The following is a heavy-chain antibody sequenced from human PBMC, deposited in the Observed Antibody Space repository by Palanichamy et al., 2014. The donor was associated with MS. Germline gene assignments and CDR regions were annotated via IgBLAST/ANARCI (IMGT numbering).Heavy chain of an antibody. CDR2: INSNGRDT. Sequence: EVQLVESGGGLVQPGGSLRLSCAASGFTFSTYWMHWVRQAPGKGLEWVSRINSNGRDTGYADSVKGRFIISRDNAKNTLYLQMNSLRADDAAVYYCARDLNWYPFDYWGRGTRVTVSS. V-gene: IGHV3-74*01. CDR3: ARDLNWYPFDY. CDR1: GFTFSTYW. J-gene: IGHJ4*02. D-gene: IGHD1-1*01.